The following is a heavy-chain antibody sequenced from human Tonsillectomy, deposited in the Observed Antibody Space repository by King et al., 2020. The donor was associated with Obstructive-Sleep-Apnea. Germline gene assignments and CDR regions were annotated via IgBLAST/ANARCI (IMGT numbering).Heavy chain of an antibody. CDR3: AKFGRGYSGYNEYYFDY. V-gene: IGHV3-23*04. CDR1: GFTFSSYA. D-gene: IGHD5-12*01. CDR2: ISGSGGST. Sequence: VQLVESGGGLVQPGGSLRLSCAASGFTFSSYAMTWVRQAPGKGLEWVSAISGSGGSTYYADSVKGRFTISRDNSKNPLYLQMNSLRAEDTAVYYCAKFGRGYSGYNEYYFDYWGQGTLVTVSS. J-gene: IGHJ4*02.